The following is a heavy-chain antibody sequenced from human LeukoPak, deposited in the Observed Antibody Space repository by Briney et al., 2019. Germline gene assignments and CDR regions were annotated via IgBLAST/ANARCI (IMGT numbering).Heavy chain of an antibody. CDR2: IYTSEST. D-gene: IGHD3-9*01. V-gene: IGHV4-61*02. CDR3: ARGALRYFDWLKKDYYYMDV. CDR1: GGSISSGSYY. Sequence: SQTLSLTCTVSGGSISSGSYYWSWIRQPAGKGLEWIGRIYTSESTNYNPSLKSRVTLSMDTSKNQFSLRLSSVTAADTAVYYCARGALRYFDWLKKDYYYMDVWGKGTTVTISS. J-gene: IGHJ6*03.